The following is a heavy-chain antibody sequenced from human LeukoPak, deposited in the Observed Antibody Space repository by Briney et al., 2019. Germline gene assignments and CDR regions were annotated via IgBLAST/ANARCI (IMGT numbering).Heavy chain of an antibody. CDR3: ARDRAANQDWVEFDP. V-gene: IGHV3-30*02. J-gene: IGHJ5*02. Sequence: GGSLRLSCAASGFTFSRYAMHWVRQAPGKGLEWVGLIRDSGEAFYADFARGRFAISRDESENTLYLQMNSLRVEDTAVYFCARDRAANQDWVEFDPWGQGTPVIVSS. CDR1: GFTFSRYA. CDR2: IRDSGEA. D-gene: IGHD3/OR15-3a*01.